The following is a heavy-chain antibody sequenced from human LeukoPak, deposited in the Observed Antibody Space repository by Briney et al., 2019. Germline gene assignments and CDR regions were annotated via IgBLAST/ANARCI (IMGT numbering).Heavy chain of an antibody. J-gene: IGHJ4*02. D-gene: IGHD1-26*01. CDR2: ISSSSSYI. CDR1: GFTFSSYS. V-gene: IGHV3-21*01. Sequence: PGGSLRLSCAASGFTFSSYSMTWVRQAPGKGLEWVSSISSSSSYIYYADSVKGRFTISRDNAKNSLYLQMNSLRAEDTAVYYCAREGPNPVGAKSFDYWGQGTLVTVSS. CDR3: AREGPNPVGAKSFDY.